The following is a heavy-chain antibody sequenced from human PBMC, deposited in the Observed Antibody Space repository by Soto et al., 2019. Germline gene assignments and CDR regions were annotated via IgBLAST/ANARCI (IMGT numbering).Heavy chain of an antibody. Sequence: SETLSLTCTVSGGSISSSSYYWGWIRQPPGKGLEWIGSIYYSGSTYYNPSLKSRVTISVDTSKNQFSLKLSSVTAADTAVYYCAGHSGPSSSGGWAWFDPWGQGTLVTVSS. CDR3: AGHSGPSSSGGWAWFDP. J-gene: IGHJ5*02. CDR1: GGSISSSSYY. D-gene: IGHD6-6*01. V-gene: IGHV4-39*01. CDR2: IYYSGST.